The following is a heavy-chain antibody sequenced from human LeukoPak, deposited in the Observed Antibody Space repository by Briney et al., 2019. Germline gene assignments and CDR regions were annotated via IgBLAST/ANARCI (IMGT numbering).Heavy chain of an antibody. CDR1: GGTFSSYA. CDR3: ASGKDSGNFDY. D-gene: IGHD1-26*01. Sequence: SVKVSCKASGGTFSSYAISWVRQAPGQGLEWMGGIIPIFGTANYAQKFQGRVTITADESTSTAYMELRSLRSDDTAVYYCASGKDSGNFDYWGQGILVTVSS. V-gene: IGHV1-69*13. J-gene: IGHJ4*02. CDR2: IIPIFGTA.